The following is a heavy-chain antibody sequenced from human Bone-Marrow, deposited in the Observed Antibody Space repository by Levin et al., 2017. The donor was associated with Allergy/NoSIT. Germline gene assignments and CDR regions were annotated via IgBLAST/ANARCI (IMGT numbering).Heavy chain of an antibody. Sequence: SQTLSLTCTVSGGSLSNSYWTWIRQTPDKRLEWIGYIYFSATTSYNPSLKNRVTLSAYTSKNQFSLRLTSVTAAGTAVYYCSSTDKYGRSDSWGQGTMVIVSS. J-gene: IGHJ4*02. CDR1: GGSLSNSY. CDR2: IYFSATT. V-gene: IGHV4-59*01. D-gene: IGHD3-10*01. CDR3: SSTDKYGRSDS.